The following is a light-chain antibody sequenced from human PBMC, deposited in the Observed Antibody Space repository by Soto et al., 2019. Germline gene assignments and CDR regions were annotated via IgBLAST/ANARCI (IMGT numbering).Light chain of an antibody. J-gene: IGKJ5*01. CDR1: QSVSSY. CDR3: QQRSNWPIT. CDR2: DAS. V-gene: IGKV3-11*01. Sequence: QSPATLSLSPGERATLSCRASQSVSSYLAWYQQKPGQAPRLLIYDASNRATGIPARFSGSGSGTDFTLTISSLEPEDFAVYYCQQRSNWPITFGQGTRLEIK.